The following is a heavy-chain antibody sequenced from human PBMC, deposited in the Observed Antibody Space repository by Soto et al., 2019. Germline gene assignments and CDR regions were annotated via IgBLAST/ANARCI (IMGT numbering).Heavy chain of an antibody. CDR2: IIPIFGTA. Sequence: QVQLVQSGAEVKKPGSSVKVSCKASGGTFSSYAISWVRQAPGQGLEWMGGIIPIFGTANYAQKFQGRDTITADESTSTAYMERSSLRSEDTAVYYCARAARPITMIVEWYFDLWGRGTLVTVSP. CDR3: ARAARPITMIVEWYFDL. V-gene: IGHV1-69*01. CDR1: GGTFSSYA. J-gene: IGHJ2*01. D-gene: IGHD3-22*01.